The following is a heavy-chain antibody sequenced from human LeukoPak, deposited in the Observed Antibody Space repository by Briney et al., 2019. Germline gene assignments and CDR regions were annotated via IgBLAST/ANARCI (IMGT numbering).Heavy chain of an antibody. D-gene: IGHD3-9*01. V-gene: IGHV1-18*01. CDR3: ARMGPDVLRYFDWFPFVDY. CDR2: SSAYNGNT. CDR1: GYTFTSYG. J-gene: IGHJ4*02. Sequence: GASVKVSCKASGYTFTSYGISWVRQAPGQGLEWMGWSSAYNGNTNYAQKLQGRVTMTTDTSTSTAYMELRSLRSDDTAVYYCARMGPDVLRYFDWFPFVDYWGQGTLVTVSS.